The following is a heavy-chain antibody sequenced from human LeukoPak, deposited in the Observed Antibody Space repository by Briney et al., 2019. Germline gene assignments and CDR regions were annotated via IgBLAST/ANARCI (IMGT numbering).Heavy chain of an antibody. CDR2: IYTSGST. D-gene: IGHD3-16*02. V-gene: IGHV4-4*07. CDR1: GGSISSYY. Sequence: SETLSLTCTVSGGSISSYYWSWIRQPAGKGLEWIGRIYTSGSTNYNPSLKSRVTMSVDTSKNQFSLELSSVTAADTAVYYCARDRAITFGGVIVDWGQGTLVTVSS. CDR3: ARDRAITFGGVIVD. J-gene: IGHJ4*02.